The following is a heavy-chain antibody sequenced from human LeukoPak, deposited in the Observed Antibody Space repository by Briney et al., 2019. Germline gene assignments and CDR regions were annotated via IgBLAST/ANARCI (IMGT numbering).Heavy chain of an antibody. CDR1: GFTFSSYW. V-gene: IGHV3-7*01. D-gene: IGHD3-3*01. CDR3: ARESAYYEFLGGYFFPFEN. CDR2: IKQDGSEK. Sequence: GGSLRLSCAASGFTFSSYWMSWVRQAPGKGLEWVANIKQDGSEKYYVDSVKGRFTISRDNAKNSLYLQMNSLRAEDTAVYYCARESAYYEFLGGYFFPFENSGQGTLVTVSS. J-gene: IGHJ4*02.